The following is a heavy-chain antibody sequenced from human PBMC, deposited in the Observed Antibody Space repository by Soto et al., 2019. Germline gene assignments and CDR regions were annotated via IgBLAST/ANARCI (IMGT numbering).Heavy chain of an antibody. CDR2: MYHSGST. D-gene: IGHD5-12*01. V-gene: IGHV4-30-2*05. J-gene: IGHJ4*02. CDR3: ARDRDGYNLDY. CDR1: GGSISSGGYS. Sequence: SDTLCLTCAVSGGSISSGGYSWSWIRQPPGKGLEWIGYMYHSGSTYYNPSLKSRVTISVDTSKNQFSLRLSSVTAADTAVYYCARDRDGYNLDYWGQGTLVTVSS.